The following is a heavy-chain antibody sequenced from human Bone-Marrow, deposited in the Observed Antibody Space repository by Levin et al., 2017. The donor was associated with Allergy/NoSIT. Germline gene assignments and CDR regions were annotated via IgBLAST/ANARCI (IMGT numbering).Heavy chain of an antibody. Sequence: GGSLRLSCAASGFTFSDYYMSWIRQAPGKGLEWVSYISSSGSTIYYADSVKGRFTISRDNAKNSLYLQMNSLRAEDTAVYYCARSSSYYYDSSGYLPFDYWGQGTLVTVSS. CDR2: ISSSGSTI. V-gene: IGHV3-11*01. J-gene: IGHJ4*02. CDR3: ARSSSYYYDSSGYLPFDY. D-gene: IGHD3-22*01. CDR1: GFTFSDYY.